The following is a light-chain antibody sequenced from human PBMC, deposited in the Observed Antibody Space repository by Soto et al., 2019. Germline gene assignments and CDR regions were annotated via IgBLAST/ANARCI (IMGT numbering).Light chain of an antibody. CDR1: QSVSSSY. Sequence: EIVLTQSPGTLSLSPGERATLSCRASQSVSSSYLAWHQQKPGQAPRLLIYGASSRATGIPDMFSGTGAGTSFTLTISRLEPEDSAVYYCQQYGSSMYTFGQGTKLEIK. CDR2: GAS. CDR3: QQYGSSMYT. V-gene: IGKV3-20*01. J-gene: IGKJ2*01.